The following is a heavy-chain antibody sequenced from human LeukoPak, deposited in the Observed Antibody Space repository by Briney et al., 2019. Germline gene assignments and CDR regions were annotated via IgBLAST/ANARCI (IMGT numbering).Heavy chain of an antibody. CDR1: GFTLSSFE. CDR3: ARGAGGYFDY. V-gene: IGHV3-48*03. J-gene: IGHJ4*02. Sequence: GGSLRLSCAASGFTLSSFEMNWVRQAPGKGLEWVSYISSSGSSIYYGDSVKGRFTISRDNATNSLYLQMNSLRAEDTAVYHCARGAGGYFDYWGQGTLVTVSS. D-gene: IGHD3-10*01. CDR2: ISSSGSSI.